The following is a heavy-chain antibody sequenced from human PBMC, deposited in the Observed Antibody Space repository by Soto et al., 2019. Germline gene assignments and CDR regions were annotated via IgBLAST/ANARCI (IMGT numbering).Heavy chain of an antibody. J-gene: IGHJ6*02. V-gene: IGHV3-74*01. CDR3: AREWEVQGKYYYYNGMDV. CDR1: GFTFRSYW. Sequence: GGSLRLSCEASGFTFRSYWMHWVRQAPGKGLVWVSRINSDGSSTNYADAVKGRFTISRDNAKNTLYLQMNSLRAEDTAVYYCAREWEVQGKYYYYNGMDVWGQGTTVTVSS. D-gene: IGHD1-26*01. CDR2: INSDGSST.